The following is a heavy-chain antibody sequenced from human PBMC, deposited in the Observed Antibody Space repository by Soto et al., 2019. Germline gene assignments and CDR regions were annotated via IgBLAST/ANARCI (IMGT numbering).Heavy chain of an antibody. CDR2: ISYDGSNK. CDR1: GFTFSSYG. V-gene: IGHV3-30*18. Sequence: GGSLRLSCAASGFTFSSYGMHWVRQAPGKGLEWVAVISYDGSNKYYADSVKGRFTISRDNSKNTLYLQMNSLRAEDTAVYYCAKVPSGATPGYWGQGTLVTISS. J-gene: IGHJ4*02. CDR3: AKVPSGATPGY. D-gene: IGHD1-26*01.